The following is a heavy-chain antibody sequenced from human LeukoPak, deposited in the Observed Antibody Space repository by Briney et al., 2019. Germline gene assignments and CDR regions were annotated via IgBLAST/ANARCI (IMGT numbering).Heavy chain of an antibody. CDR2: INHSGST. CDR1: GGSFSGYY. J-gene: IGHJ4*02. V-gene: IGHV4-34*01. CDR3: ARNIPARPQDY. D-gene: IGHD6-6*01. Sequence: SETLSLTCAVYGGSFSGYYWSWIRQPPGKGLEWIGEINHSGSTNYNPSLKSRVTISVDTSKNQFSLKLSSVTAADTAVYYCARNIPARPQDYWGQGALVTVSS.